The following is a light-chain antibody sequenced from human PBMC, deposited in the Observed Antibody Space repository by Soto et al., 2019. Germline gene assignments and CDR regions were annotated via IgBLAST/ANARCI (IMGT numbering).Light chain of an antibody. Sequence: QSALTQPASVSGSPGQSITISCTGTSTDIGSYNYVSWYQQHPGKAPKLMIYEVSNRPSGVSNRFFGSKSGNSASLTISGLQAEDEADYYCNSYTTTRTYVFGTGTKVTVL. CDR1: STDIGSYNY. CDR3: NSYTTTRTYV. CDR2: EVS. V-gene: IGLV2-14*01. J-gene: IGLJ1*01.